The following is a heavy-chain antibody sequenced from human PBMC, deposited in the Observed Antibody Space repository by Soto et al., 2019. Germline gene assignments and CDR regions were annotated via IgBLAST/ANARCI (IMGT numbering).Heavy chain of an antibody. Sequence: EVQLLESGGGLVQPGGSLRLSCAASGFTFSSYAMSWVRQAPGKGLEWVSAISGSGGSTYYADSVKGRFTISRDNSKNTLYLQMNSLRAEDTAVYYCAKDLQYYYGSGSYYGGLPPDDYWGQGPLVTVSS. CDR1: GFTFSSYA. CDR2: ISGSGGST. J-gene: IGHJ4*02. CDR3: AKDLQYYYGSGSYYGGLPPDDY. D-gene: IGHD3-10*01. V-gene: IGHV3-23*01.